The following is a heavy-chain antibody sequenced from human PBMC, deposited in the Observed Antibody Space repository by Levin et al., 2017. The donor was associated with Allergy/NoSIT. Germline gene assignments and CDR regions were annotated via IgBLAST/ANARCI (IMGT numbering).Heavy chain of an antibody. CDR1: GFTFSSYA. Sequence: GGSLRLSCAASGFTFSSYAMSWVRQAPGKGLEWVSAITGNTGSTNYADSVKGRFTTSRDNSKNTLYLQMNSLRAEDTAVYYCAKDAAPYYYMDVWGKGTTVTVSS. CDR2: ITGNTGST. V-gene: IGHV3-23*01. J-gene: IGHJ6*03. CDR3: AKDAAPYYYMDV. D-gene: IGHD6-25*01.